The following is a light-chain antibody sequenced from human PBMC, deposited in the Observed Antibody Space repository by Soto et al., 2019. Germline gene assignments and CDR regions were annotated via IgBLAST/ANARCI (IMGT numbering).Light chain of an antibody. CDR3: QQYGYLPRT. CDR2: GAY. Sequence: EIVLTQSPGTLSLSPGERATLSCRASQSVSSSYLAWYQQKPGQAPRLLMYGAYSMASGISDKFSGSGSGTDFTLTISRLEPEDFGMYYCQQYGYLPRTFGQGTKVEIK. CDR1: QSVSSSY. V-gene: IGKV3-20*01. J-gene: IGKJ1*01.